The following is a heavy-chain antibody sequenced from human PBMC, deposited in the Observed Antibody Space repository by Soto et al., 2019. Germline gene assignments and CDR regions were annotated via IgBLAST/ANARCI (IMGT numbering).Heavy chain of an antibody. J-gene: IGHJ4*02. V-gene: IGHV3-30-3*01. CDR1: GFTFSSYA. CDR3: ARDLSVAVAGTGPFDY. Sequence: QVQLVESGGGVVQPGRSLRLSCAASGFTFSSYAMHWVRQAPGKGLEWVAVISYDGSNKYYADSVKGRFTISRDNSKNTLYLQMNSLRAEDTAVYYCARDLSVAVAGTGPFDYWGQRTLVTVSS. CDR2: ISYDGSNK. D-gene: IGHD6-19*01.